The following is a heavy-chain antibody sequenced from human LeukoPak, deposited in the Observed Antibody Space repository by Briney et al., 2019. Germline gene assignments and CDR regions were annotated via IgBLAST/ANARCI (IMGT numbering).Heavy chain of an antibody. V-gene: IGHV3-64*01. D-gene: IGHD4-17*01. J-gene: IGHJ5*02. Sequence: PGGSLRLSCAAPGFTFSSYAMHWVRQAPGKGLEYVSAISSNGGSTYYANSVKGRFTISRDNSKNTLYLQMNSLRAEDTAVYYCAKAVNGDYFNWFDPWGQGALVTVSS. CDR1: GFTFSSYA. CDR3: AKAVNGDYFNWFDP. CDR2: ISSNGGST.